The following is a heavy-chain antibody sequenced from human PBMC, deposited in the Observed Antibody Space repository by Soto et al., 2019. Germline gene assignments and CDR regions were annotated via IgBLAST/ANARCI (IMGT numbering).Heavy chain of an antibody. CDR2: IIPIYGAA. J-gene: IGHJ6*02. CDR1: GGTFTRFA. CDR3: ARASAYDFWSDHHLDV. Sequence: QVQLVQSGAEVKKPGSSVKVSCTASGGTFTRFAFSWVRQAPGQGLEWLGGIIPIYGAANYGEKFQGRVTITADRSTSTAYMELSSLRSDDTAVYYCARASAYDFWSDHHLDVWGQGTSVTVSS. D-gene: IGHD3-3*01. V-gene: IGHV1-69*06.